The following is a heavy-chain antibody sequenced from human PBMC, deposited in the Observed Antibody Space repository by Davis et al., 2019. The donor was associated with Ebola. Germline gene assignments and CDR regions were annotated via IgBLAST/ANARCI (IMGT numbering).Heavy chain of an antibody. CDR1: GFTFSNYG. Sequence: GGSLRLSCAASGFTFSNYGMSWVRQGPGKGLEWVSAIVGSGGSSYYADSVKGRFTISRDNAKNSLYLQMNSLRDEDTAVYYCARDKVDIVATILYYYYGMDVWGQGTTVTVSS. CDR3: ARDKVDIVATILYYYYGMDV. V-gene: IGHV3-23*01. J-gene: IGHJ6*02. CDR2: IVGSGGSS. D-gene: IGHD5-12*01.